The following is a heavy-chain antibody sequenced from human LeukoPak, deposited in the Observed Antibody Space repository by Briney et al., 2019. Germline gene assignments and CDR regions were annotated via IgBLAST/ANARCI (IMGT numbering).Heavy chain of an antibody. J-gene: IGHJ6*04. D-gene: IGHD3-10*02. CDR2: ISSSSSTI. V-gene: IGHV3-48*04. Sequence: PGGSLRHSCAASGFTFSSYGMTWVRQVPGKGLEWVSYISSSSSTIYYADSVKGRFTISRDNAKNSLYLQMNSLRAEDTAVYYCAELGITMIGGVWGKGTTVTISS. CDR3: AELGITMIGGV. CDR1: GFTFSSYG.